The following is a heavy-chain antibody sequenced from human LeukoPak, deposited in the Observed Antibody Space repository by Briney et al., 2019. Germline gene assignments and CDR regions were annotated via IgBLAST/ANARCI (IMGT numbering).Heavy chain of an antibody. V-gene: IGHV3-7*01. CDR1: GFTFSTYW. J-gene: IGHJ4*02. Sequence: GGSPRLSCTASGFTFSTYWMGWVRQAPGKGLEWVANINQDGSEKYYVDSLKGRFTISRDNAKNSLYLQMNSLRVEDTAVYYCARDAAVFDYWGQGTLVTVSS. CDR3: ARDAAVFDY. CDR2: INQDGSEK. D-gene: IGHD6-25*01.